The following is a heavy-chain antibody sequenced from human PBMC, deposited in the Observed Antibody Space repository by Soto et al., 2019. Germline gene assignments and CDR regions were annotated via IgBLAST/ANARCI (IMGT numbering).Heavy chain of an antibody. CDR2: INHSGST. Sequence: PSETLSLTCAVYGGSFSGYYWSWIRQPPGKGLEWIGEINHSGSTNYNPSLKSRVTISVDTSKNQFSLKLSSVTAADTAVYYCARGPWHYDILTGYYFYYWGQGTLVTVSS. V-gene: IGHV4-34*01. J-gene: IGHJ4*02. D-gene: IGHD3-9*01. CDR1: GGSFSGYY. CDR3: ARGPWHYDILTGYYFYY.